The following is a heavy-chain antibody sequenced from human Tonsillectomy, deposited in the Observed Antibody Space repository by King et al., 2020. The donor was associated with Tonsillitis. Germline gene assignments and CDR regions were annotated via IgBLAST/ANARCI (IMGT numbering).Heavy chain of an antibody. CDR1: GFTFSTYI. CDR3: AREPLYYDSGRGAFDI. D-gene: IGHD3-22*01. CDR2: ISSSSSTI. Sequence: QLVQSGGGLVQPGGSLRLSCAASGFTFSTYIMNCVRQAPGKGLEWVSCISSSSSTIYSADSVKGRFTISRDNAKNSLYLQMNSLRAEDTAVYYCAREPLYYDSGRGAFDIWGQGTMVTVSS. V-gene: IGHV3-48*01. J-gene: IGHJ3*02.